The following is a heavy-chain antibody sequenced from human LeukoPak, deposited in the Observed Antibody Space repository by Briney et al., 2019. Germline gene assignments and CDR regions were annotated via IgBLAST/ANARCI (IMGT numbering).Heavy chain of an antibody. CDR2: INHSGST. D-gene: IGHD6-19*01. CDR1: GGSFSGYY. V-gene: IGHV4-34*01. Sequence: PSETLSLTCAVYGGSFSGYYWSWIHQPPGKGLEWIGEINHSGSTNYNPSLKSRVTISVDTSKNQFSLKLSSVTAADTAVYYCARIGSSGWYTGYYYGMDVWGQGTTVTVSS. J-gene: IGHJ6*02. CDR3: ARIGSSGWYTGYYYGMDV.